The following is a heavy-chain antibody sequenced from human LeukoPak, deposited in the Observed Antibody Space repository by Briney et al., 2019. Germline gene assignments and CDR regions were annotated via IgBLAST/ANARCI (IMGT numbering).Heavy chain of an antibody. CDR2: ISYDGSNK. Sequence: GGSLRLSCAASGFSFSTQRMHWVRQAPGKGLEWVAVISYDGSNKYYADSVKGRFTISRDNSKNTLYLQMNSLRAEDTAVYYCARVYKAPFYDSDNNWFDPWGQGTLVTVSS. CDR3: ARVYKAPFYDSDNNWFDP. D-gene: IGHD3-22*01. J-gene: IGHJ5*02. CDR1: GFSFSTQR. V-gene: IGHV3-30*03.